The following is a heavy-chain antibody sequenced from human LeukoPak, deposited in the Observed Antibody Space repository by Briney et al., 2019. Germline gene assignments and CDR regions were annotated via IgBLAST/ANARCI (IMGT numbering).Heavy chain of an antibody. J-gene: IGHJ4*02. D-gene: IGHD2-15*01. CDR1: GFPFSDYY. V-gene: IGHV3-11*01. CDR2: ITNNDNTV. CDR3: ARDRGVVIAAMGFYFDF. Sequence: GALRLSCAASGFPFSDYYMSWIRQAPGKGLEWISYITNNDNTVYYADSVRGRFTISRDNAKNSLYLQMNSLRAEDTAVYYCARDRGVVIAAMGFYFDFWGQGSPVTVSS.